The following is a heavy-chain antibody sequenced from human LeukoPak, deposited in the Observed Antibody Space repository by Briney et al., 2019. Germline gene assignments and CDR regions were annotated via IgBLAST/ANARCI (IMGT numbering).Heavy chain of an antibody. CDR2: IYTSGST. CDR1: GGSISSYY. Sequence: SETLSVTCTVSGGSISSYYWSWIRQPAGKGLEWIGRIYTSGSTNYNPSLKSRVTMSVDTSKNQFSLKLSSVTAADTAVYYCARDNQRSYYYGMDVWGQGTTVTVSS. V-gene: IGHV4-4*07. J-gene: IGHJ6*02. D-gene: IGHD5-24*01. CDR3: ARDNQRSYYYGMDV.